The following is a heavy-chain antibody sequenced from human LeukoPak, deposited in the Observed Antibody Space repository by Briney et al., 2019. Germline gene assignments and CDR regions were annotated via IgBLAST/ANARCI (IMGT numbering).Heavy chain of an antibody. J-gene: IGHJ4*02. CDR1: GFTFGDYA. CDR2: ISSKAYGGTT. Sequence: GGSLRLSCTASGFTFGDYAMSWVRQAPGKGLEWVGFISSKAYGGTTEYAASVKGRFTISKDDSKSIAYLQMNSLKTEDTAVYYCTRDLGSYDILTGYYPRYFDYWGQGTLVTVSS. V-gene: IGHV3-49*04. D-gene: IGHD3-9*01. CDR3: TRDLGSYDILTGYYPRYFDY.